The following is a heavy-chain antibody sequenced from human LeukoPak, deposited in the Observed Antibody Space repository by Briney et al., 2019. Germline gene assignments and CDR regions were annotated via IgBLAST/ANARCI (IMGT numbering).Heavy chain of an antibody. CDR3: AVRRTEVAATRVSDNWFDP. V-gene: IGHV4-59*01. CDR2: ISYSGRT. CDR1: GGSISDYY. Sequence: PSGTLSLTCTVSGGSISDYYWSWIRQPPGEGLEWGGYISYSGRTNSTPSLKSRVPISVDTSNNQFSLKLSSVTAADTAVYYCAVRRTEVAATRVSDNWFDPWGKGILVTVSS. D-gene: IGHD1-26*01. J-gene: IGHJ5*02.